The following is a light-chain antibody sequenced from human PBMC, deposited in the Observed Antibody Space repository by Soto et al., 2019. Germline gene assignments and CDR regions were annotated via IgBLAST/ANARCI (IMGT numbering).Light chain of an antibody. V-gene: IGLV2-11*01. Sequence: QSALTRPRSVSGSPGQSVTISCTGTSSDVGGYNYVSWYQQHPGKAPKLMIYDVSKRPSGVPDRFSGSKSGNTASLTISGLQAEDEADYYCCSCAGSYTWVFGGGTKLTVL. CDR2: DVS. J-gene: IGLJ3*02. CDR3: CSCAGSYTWV. CDR1: SSDVGGYNY.